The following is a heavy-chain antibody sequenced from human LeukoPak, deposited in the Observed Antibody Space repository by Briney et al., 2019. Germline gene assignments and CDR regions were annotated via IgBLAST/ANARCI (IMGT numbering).Heavy chain of an antibody. J-gene: IGHJ5*02. Sequence: ASVKASCKASGYTFTSYYMHWVRQAPGQGLEWMGIINPSGGSTSYAQKFQGRVTMTRDTSTSTVYMELSSLRSEDTAVYYCARNYDSSGYPRWFDPWGQGTLVTVSS. CDR3: ARNYDSSGYPRWFDP. D-gene: IGHD3-22*01. CDR2: INPSGGST. V-gene: IGHV1-46*01. CDR1: GYTFTSYY.